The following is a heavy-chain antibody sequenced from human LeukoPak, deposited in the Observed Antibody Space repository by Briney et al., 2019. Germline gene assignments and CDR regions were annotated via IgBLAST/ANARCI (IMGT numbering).Heavy chain of an antibody. J-gene: IGHJ5*02. Sequence: GGSLRLSCAASGFTFSSYAMHWVRQAPGKGLEWVAVISYDGSNKYYADSVKGRFTISRDNSKNTLYLQMNSLRAEDTAVYYCARGSKLLWFGELLDWFDPWGQGTLVTVSS. D-gene: IGHD3-10*01. CDR2: ISYDGSNK. V-gene: IGHV3-30-3*01. CDR3: ARGSKLLWFGELLDWFDP. CDR1: GFTFSSYA.